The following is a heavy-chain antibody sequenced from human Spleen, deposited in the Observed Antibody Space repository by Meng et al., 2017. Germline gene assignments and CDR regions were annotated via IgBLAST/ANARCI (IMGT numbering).Heavy chain of an antibody. CDR2: IDPKNGDT. V-gene: IGHV1-2*06. Sequence: HALQSGAEGQQPGASVKVSCKPSGYTFPNYIIHWLRQAPGQGLEWMGRIDPKNGDTHYAQKFQGRVTMTGDTSISTAYMDLSGLRSDDTAVYYCARDEDISAAGKLFGDYWGQGTLVTVSS. CDR3: ARDEDISAAGKLFGDY. J-gene: IGHJ4*02. D-gene: IGHD6-13*01. CDR1: GYTFPNYI.